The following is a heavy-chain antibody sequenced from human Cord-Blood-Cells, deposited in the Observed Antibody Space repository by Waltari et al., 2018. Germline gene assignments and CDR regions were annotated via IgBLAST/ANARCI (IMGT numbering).Heavy chain of an antibody. Sequence: QVQLQQWGAGLLKPSETLSLTCAVYGGSFSGYYWSWIRQPPGKGLEWIVEINHSGSTNYNPALKSRVTISVDTSKNQFSLKLSSVTAADTAVYYCARSSLGVVPAASTRNFDYWGQGTLVTVSS. CDR1: GGSFSGYY. CDR2: INHSGST. V-gene: IGHV4-34*01. D-gene: IGHD2-2*01. CDR3: ARSSLGVVPAASTRNFDY. J-gene: IGHJ4*02.